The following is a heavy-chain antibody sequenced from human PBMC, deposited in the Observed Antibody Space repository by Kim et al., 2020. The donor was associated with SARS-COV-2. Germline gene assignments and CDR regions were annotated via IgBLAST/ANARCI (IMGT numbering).Heavy chain of an antibody. J-gene: IGHJ5*02. CDR3: ARGYNWFDP. CDR2: GGP. Sequence: GGPSYHPTPTSGVTISVDTSKIRFSLKLSSVTAADTAVYYCARGYNWFDPWGQGTLVTVSS. V-gene: IGHV4-39*07.